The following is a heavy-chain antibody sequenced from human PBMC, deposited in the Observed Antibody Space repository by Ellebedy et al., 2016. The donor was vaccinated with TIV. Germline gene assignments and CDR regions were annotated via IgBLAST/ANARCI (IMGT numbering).Heavy chain of an antibody. Sequence: GESLKISCAASGFTVSSNYMSWVRQAPGKGLEWVSVIDSGGSTYYADSVKGRFTISRDNSKNTLYLQMNSLRAEDTAVYYCARDPDDSGYDSGDYWGQGTLVTVSS. CDR3: ARDPDDSGYDSGDY. CDR1: GFTVSSNY. CDR2: IDSGGST. J-gene: IGHJ4*02. D-gene: IGHD5-12*01. V-gene: IGHV3-53*01.